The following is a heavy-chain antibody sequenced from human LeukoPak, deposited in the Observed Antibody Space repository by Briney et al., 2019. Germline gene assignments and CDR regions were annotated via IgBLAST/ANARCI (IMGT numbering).Heavy chain of an antibody. V-gene: IGHV3-48*03. CDR3: AKGGVSDAFDI. CDR1: GFTFSSYE. D-gene: IGHD3-10*01. Sequence: GGSLRLSCAASGFTFSSYEMNWVRQAPGKGLEWVSYISNSGSTIYYTDSVKGRFTISRDNSKNTLYLQMNSLRAEDTAVHYCAKGGVSDAFDIWGQGTMVTVSS. CDR2: ISNSGSTI. J-gene: IGHJ3*02.